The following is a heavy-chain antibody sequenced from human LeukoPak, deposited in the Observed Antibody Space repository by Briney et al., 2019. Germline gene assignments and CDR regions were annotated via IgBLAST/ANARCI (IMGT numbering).Heavy chain of an antibody. CDR3: SKDYGDYYSYYNGMDV. D-gene: IGHD4-17*01. Sequence: PGGSLRLSCTASGFSFRDYAMNWVRQAPGKGLEWVGLIRSKAYSGTTQYAASVSGRFTISRDDSKSVAYLQMNSLKTEDTAVYYCSKDYGDYYSYYNGMDVWGQGTTVTVS. V-gene: IGHV3-49*04. J-gene: IGHJ6*02. CDR1: GFSFRDYA. CDR2: IRSKAYSGTT.